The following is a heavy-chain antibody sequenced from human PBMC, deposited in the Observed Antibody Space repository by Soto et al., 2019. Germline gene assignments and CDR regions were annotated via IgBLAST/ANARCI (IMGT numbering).Heavy chain of an antibody. CDR1: GFTFNDYA. Sequence: EVQLVEFGGGLVQPGRSLRLSCVGSGFTFNDYAMHWVRQAPGKGLEWVAGISWFSGTEGYADSVRGRFTISRDDANNPIFLQLDRLTPVDTAVYDCVKASGRQLQILVIFDDWGRSILVTVAS. CDR2: ISWFSGTE. J-gene: IGHJ4*02. D-gene: IGHD3-16*02. CDR3: VKASGRQLQILVIFDD. V-gene: IGHV3-9*01.